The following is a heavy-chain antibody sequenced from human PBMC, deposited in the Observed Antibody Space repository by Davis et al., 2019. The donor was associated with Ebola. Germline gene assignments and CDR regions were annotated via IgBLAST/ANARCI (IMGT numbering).Heavy chain of an antibody. CDR3: ARDPWGPIAAARDNWFDP. CDR1: GYTFTGYY. J-gene: IGHJ5*02. D-gene: IGHD6-13*01. CDR2: IYPSGGGT. Sequence: ASVKVSCKASGYTFTGYYMHWVRQAPGQGLEWMGIIYPSGGGTAYAHKFQGRVTITADKSTSTAYMELSSLRSEDTAVYYCARDPWGPIAAARDNWFDPWGQGTLVTVSS. V-gene: IGHV1-46*01.